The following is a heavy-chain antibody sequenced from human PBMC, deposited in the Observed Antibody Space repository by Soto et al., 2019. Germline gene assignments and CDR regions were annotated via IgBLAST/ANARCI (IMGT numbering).Heavy chain of an antibody. CDR1: GYTFTSYG. Sequence: QVQLVQSGAEVKKPGASVKVSCKASGYTFTSYGISWVRQAPGQGLEWMGWISAYNGNTNYAQKLQGRVTMTTDTSTSTAHMELRSLRSDDTAVYYCAREPAPYYSSYYYYMDVWGKGTTVTVSS. J-gene: IGHJ6*03. CDR3: AREPAPYYSSYYYYMDV. V-gene: IGHV1-18*01. D-gene: IGHD3-10*01. CDR2: ISAYNGNT.